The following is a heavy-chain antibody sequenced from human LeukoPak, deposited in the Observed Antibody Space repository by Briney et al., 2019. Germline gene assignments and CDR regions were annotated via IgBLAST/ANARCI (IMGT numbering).Heavy chain of an antibody. J-gene: IGHJ4*02. CDR1: GGSITSRNYY. CDR3: ARQPWGFLYYCDH. CDR2: MWHSGRT. Sequence: SETLSLTCTVSGGSITSRNYYWGWIRQPPGKGLEWIGSMWHSGRTYYNPSFTSRVTVSVDTSKNQFSLRLSSVTAADTAVYYCARQPWGFLYYCDHWGQGTLVTVSS. D-gene: IGHD3-16*01. V-gene: IGHV4-39*01.